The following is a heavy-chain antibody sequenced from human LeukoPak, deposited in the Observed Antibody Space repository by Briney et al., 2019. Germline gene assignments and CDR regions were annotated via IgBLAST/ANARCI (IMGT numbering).Heavy chain of an antibody. CDR2: IYTSGST. V-gene: IGHV4-61*02. CDR1: GGSISSGSYY. J-gene: IGHJ3*02. Sequence: SETLSLTCTVSGGSISSGSYYWSWIRQPAGKGLEWIVRIYTSGSTNYNPSLKSRVTISVDTSKNQFSLKLSSVTAADTAVYYCVRDRGNYDRKAFDIWGQGTMVTVSS. D-gene: IGHD3-22*01. CDR3: VRDRGNYDRKAFDI.